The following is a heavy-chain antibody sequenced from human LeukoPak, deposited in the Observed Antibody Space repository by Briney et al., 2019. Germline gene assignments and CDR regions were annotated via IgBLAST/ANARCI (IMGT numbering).Heavy chain of an antibody. J-gene: IGHJ4*02. D-gene: IGHD2/OR15-2a*01. CDR3: TRLVVKEAAAVGY. Sequence: TGGSLRLSCAASGFNFSGSAMHWVRQASGKGLEWVGRIRSKANSYATAYAASVKGRFTISRDDSKNTAYLQMNSLKTEDTAVYYCTRLVVKEAAAVGYWGQGTLVTVSS. V-gene: IGHV3-73*01. CDR2: IRSKANSYAT. CDR1: GFNFSGSA.